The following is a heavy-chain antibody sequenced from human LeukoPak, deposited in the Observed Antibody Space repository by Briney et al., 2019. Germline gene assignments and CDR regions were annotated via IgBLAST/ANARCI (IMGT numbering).Heavy chain of an antibody. CDR3: ARIGYDILTGYSRRDYYYYYMDV. J-gene: IGHJ6*03. CDR1: GFTFSSYS. CDR2: ISSSSYI. Sequence: GGSLRLSCAASGFTFSSYSMNWVRQAPGKGLEWVSSISSSSYIYYADSVKGRFTISRDNAKNSLYLQMNSLRAEDTALYYCARIGYDILTGYSRRDYYYYYMDVWGKGTTVTVSS. D-gene: IGHD3-9*01. V-gene: IGHV3-21*04.